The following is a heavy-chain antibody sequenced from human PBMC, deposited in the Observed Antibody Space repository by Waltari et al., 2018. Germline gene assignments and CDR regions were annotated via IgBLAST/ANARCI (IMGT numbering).Heavy chain of an antibody. CDR2: INQMGAG. CDR1: GGSVSGYY. J-gene: IGHJ6*03. D-gene: IGHD4-17*01. CDR3: ARGNYGDYPALGYRYYYMDV. V-gene: IGHV4-34*02. Sequence: QVQLQQWGAGLLKPSETLSLTCGLYGGSVSGYYWSWIRQPPGKGLEWLGEINQMGAGEYNPSLRSRVTMSVDTSKNQFSLKMTSVTAADTAIYYCARGNYGDYPALGYRYYYMDVWGKGTPVIVFS.